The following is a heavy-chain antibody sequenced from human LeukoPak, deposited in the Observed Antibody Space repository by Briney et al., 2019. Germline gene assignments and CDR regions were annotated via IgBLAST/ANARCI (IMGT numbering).Heavy chain of an antibody. CDR1: GFAFSGYG. D-gene: IGHD2-2*01. CDR3: ARDCRFGSTTCHDY. J-gene: IGHJ4*02. Sequence: GTSLRLSGAASGFAFSGYGMHWVRQAPGKGLEGVAVIWYDGNNKYYEDSVKGRFTISRDNSKNTLYLQMNSLRAEDTAVYYCARDCRFGSTTCHDYWGQGTLVTVSS. V-gene: IGHV3-33*01. CDR2: IWYDGNNK.